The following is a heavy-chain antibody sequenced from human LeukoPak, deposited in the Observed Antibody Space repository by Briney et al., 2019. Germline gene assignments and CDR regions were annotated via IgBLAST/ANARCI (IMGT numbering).Heavy chain of an antibody. CDR3: ARGRGYCSGGSCHTDDH. J-gene: IGHJ4*02. CDR2: IYFTGST. CDR1: GGSISSYY. D-gene: IGHD2-15*01. V-gene: IGHV4-4*07. Sequence: SETLSLTCTVSGGSISSYYWSWIRQPAGKGLEWIGRIYFTGSTNYNPSVKSRVTMSKDTSKNQFSLKLSSVTAADTAVYYCARGRGYCSGGSCHTDDHWGQGTLVTVSS.